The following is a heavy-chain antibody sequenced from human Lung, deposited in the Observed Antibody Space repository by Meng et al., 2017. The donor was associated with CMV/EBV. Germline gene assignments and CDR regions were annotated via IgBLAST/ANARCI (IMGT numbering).Heavy chain of an antibody. CDR3: ANSPGVYGSFFDY. Sequence: GGSLRLSCAAAGFNFSNYGIHWVRQAPGKGLEWVAIIWYDGSHRYYADSVKGRFTISRDNSKNTLYLQMFNLRAADTAVYYCANSPGVYGSFFDYWGQGTLVTVSS. CDR2: IWYDGSHR. V-gene: IGHV3-33*06. D-gene: IGHD3-10*01. J-gene: IGHJ4*02. CDR1: GFNFSNYG.